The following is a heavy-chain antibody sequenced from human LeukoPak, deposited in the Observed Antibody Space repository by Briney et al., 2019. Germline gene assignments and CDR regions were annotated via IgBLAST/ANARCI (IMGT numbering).Heavy chain of an antibody. D-gene: IGHD3-10*01. J-gene: IGHJ4*02. V-gene: IGHV3-9*01. CDR1: GFTFDDYA. Sequence: GGSLRLSCAASGFTFDDYAMHWVRQAPGKGLEWVSGISWNSGSIGYADSVKGRFTISRDNAKNSLYLQMNSLRAEDTALYYCAKDPTYYYGSRSSFGFDYWGQGTLVTVSS. CDR3: AKDPTYYYGSRSSFGFDY. CDR2: ISWNSGSI.